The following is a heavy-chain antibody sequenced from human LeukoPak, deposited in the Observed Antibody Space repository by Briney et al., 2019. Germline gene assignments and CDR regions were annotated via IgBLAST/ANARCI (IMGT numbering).Heavy chain of an antibody. D-gene: IGHD3-16*01. J-gene: IGHJ1*01. V-gene: IGHV3-23*01. CDR1: GFTFSSYC. CDR2: ISPSGGTT. CDR3: AKDDAWGRFKD. Sequence: PGGSLRLSCAASGFTFSSYCMNWVRQAPGKGLEWVSGISPSGGTTYYTDSVKGRFTISRDNSKHTVSLQMNRLRGEDTAVYYCAKDDAWGRFKDWGQGTLVTVSS.